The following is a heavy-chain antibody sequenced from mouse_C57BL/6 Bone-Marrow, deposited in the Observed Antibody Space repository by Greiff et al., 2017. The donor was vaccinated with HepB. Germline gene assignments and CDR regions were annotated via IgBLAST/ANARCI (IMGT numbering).Heavy chain of an antibody. J-gene: IGHJ4*01. D-gene: IGHD2-5*01. CDR3: ARDGGPYYSNFPLAMDY. CDR1: GFTFSSYA. Sequence: EVQGVGSGGGLVKPGGSLKLSCAASGFTFSSYAMSWVRQTPEKRLEWVATISDGGSYTYYPDNVKGRFTISRDNAKNNLYLQMSHLKSEDTAMYYCARDGGPYYSNFPLAMDYWGQGTSVTVSS. CDR2: ISDGGSYT. V-gene: IGHV5-4*01.